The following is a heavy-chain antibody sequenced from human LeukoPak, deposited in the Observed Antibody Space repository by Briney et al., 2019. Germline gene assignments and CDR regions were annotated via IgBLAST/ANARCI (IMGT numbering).Heavy chain of an antibody. CDR2: IHQYGGEK. CDR3: ARVEVALSQES. V-gene: IGHV3-7*01. Sequence: GGSLRLSCEGSGFTFRSHWMSWVRQAPGKGLEWVANIHQYGGEKYYVDSVRGRFSISRDNAKNSLYLEMNSLRAEDTAVYYCARVEVALSQESRGQGTLVTVSS. J-gene: IGHJ4*02. D-gene: IGHD3-10*01. CDR1: GFTFRSHW.